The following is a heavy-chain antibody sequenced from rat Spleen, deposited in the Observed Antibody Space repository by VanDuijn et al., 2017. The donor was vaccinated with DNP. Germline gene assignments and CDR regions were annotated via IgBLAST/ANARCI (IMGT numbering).Heavy chain of an antibody. Sequence: EVQLGESGGGLVQPGRSLKLSCAVSGFTFSDYDMAWVRQAPTKGLEWVASISYDGSDTYYRDSMKGRFTISRDNAKSTLYLQMNSLRSEDTATYYCVSRPPPTRGPFDYWGQGVTVTVSS. CDR3: VSRPPPTRGPFDY. D-gene: IGHD1-4*01. J-gene: IGHJ2*01. CDR2: ISYDGSDT. CDR1: GFTFSDYD. V-gene: IGHV5S23*01.